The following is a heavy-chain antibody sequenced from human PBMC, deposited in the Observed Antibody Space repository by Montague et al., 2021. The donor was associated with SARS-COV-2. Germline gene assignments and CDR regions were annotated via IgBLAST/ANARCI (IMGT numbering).Heavy chain of an antibody. V-gene: IGHV4-59*01. CDR1: GDSINNYY. CDR3: ARLSGYNPFDAFDL. Sequence: SETLSLTCTVSGDSINNYYWSWIRQPPGKGLEWIGNTFYSGSTMYNPSLKSRVTISVDTSKIQFSLNLSSVTAADPAVYFCARLSGYNPFDAFDLWGPGTMVTVS. D-gene: IGHD5-24*01. J-gene: IGHJ3*01. CDR2: TFYSGST.